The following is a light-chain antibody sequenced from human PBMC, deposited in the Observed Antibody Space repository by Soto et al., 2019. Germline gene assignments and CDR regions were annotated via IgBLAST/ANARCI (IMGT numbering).Light chain of an antibody. CDR3: QQYGGSPRT. V-gene: IGKV3-20*01. J-gene: IGKJ1*01. Sequence: EILLTQSPGTLSLSPGERATLSCRASQSINNTYLAWYQQKRGQAPRLLIYGASSRATGIPDRFSGSGSGTDFTLTISRLEPEDFAVYYGQQYGGSPRTFGQGTKVEIK. CDR1: QSINNTY. CDR2: GAS.